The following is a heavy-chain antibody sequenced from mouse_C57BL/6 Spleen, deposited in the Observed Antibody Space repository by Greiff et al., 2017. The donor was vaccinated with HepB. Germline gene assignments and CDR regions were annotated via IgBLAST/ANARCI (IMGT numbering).Heavy chain of an antibody. V-gene: IGHV1-22*01. CDR3: ARDGQWAMDY. CDR2: INPNNGGT. CDR1: GYPFTDYN. Sequence: EVQLQQSGPELVKPGASVKMSCKASGYPFTDYNMHWVKQSHGKSLEWIGYINPNNGGTSDKQKFKGKATLTVNKSSSTASMELRSLTAEDSAVYYCARDGQWAMDYWGQGTSVTVSS. D-gene: IGHD2-3*01. J-gene: IGHJ4*01.